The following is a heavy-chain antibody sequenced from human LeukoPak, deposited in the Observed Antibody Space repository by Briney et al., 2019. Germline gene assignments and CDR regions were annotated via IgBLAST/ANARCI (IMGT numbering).Heavy chain of an antibody. CDR1: GFTFSSYW. CDR2: TSGSGGNT. V-gene: IGHV3-23*01. D-gene: IGHD2-2*01. CDR3: AGYCSTTSCYSSPNWFDP. Sequence: GGSLRLSCAASGFTFSSYWMSWVRQAPGKGLEWISGTSGSGGNTYYVDSVKGRFTISRDNSKNTLYLQMNSLRAEDTAVYYCAGYCSTTSCYSSPNWFDPWGQGTLVTVSS. J-gene: IGHJ5*02.